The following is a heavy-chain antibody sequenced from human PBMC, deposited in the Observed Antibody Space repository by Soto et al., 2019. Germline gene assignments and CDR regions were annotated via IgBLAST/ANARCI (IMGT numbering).Heavy chain of an antibody. J-gene: IGHJ4*02. CDR1: GDTFSSYW. Sequence: GESLKISCQGSGDTFSSYWIGWVRQMPGKGLEWMGIMFLGGSDTRYSPSFQGRVNISADKSIRTAYLQWNSLEASDTAMYYCARIRKKCGGDCYAIEYWGPGTLVTVSS. D-gene: IGHD2-21*02. V-gene: IGHV5-51*01. CDR2: MFLGGSDT. CDR3: ARIRKKCGGDCYAIEY.